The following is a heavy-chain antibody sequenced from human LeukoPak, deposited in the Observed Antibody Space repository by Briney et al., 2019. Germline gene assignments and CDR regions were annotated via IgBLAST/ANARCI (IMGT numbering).Heavy chain of an antibody. V-gene: IGHV3-23*01. CDR1: ELAFSGYV. CDR3: AKGRLGDYYSMDV. CDR2: ISDSGDST. D-gene: IGHD3-16*01. Sequence: GGSLRLSCAASELAFSGYVMCWVRQAPGKGLEWVSGISDSGDSTSYAESVKGRFTISRDNSKDTLYLQMNSLRAEDTAAYYCAKGRLGDYYSMDVWGKGTTVSVSS. J-gene: IGHJ6*04.